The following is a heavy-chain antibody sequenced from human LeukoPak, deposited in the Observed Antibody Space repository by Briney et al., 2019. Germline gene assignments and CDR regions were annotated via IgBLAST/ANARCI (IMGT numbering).Heavy chain of an antibody. CDR1: GFTFSSYA. D-gene: IGHD5-12*01. V-gene: IGHV3-30-3*01. Sequence: GGSLRLSCAASGFTFSSYAMHWVRQAPGKGLEWVAVISYDGSNKYYADSEKGRFTISRDNSKNTLYLQMNSLRAEDTAVYYCARDPTPGVVAPNPDYWGQGTLVTVSS. CDR2: ISYDGSNK. CDR3: ARDPTPGVVAPNPDY. J-gene: IGHJ4*02.